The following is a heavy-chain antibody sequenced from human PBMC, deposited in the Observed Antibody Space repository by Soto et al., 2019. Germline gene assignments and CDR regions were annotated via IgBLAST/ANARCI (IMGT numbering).Heavy chain of an antibody. Sequence: SLRLSCEASGFTISGCSMNWVRQAPGKGLEWLAYITIRTGNIVYADSVRGRFTISADNAENSVFLQMNGLRDEDTAVYYCARGDYYDSSGPFSDAFDIWGQGTMVTVSS. CDR1: GFTISGCS. D-gene: IGHD3-22*01. J-gene: IGHJ3*02. CDR3: ARGDYYDSSGPFSDAFDI. CDR2: ITIRTGNI. V-gene: IGHV3-48*02.